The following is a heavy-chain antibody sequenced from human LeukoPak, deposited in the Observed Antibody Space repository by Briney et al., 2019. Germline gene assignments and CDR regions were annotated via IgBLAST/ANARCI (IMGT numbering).Heavy chain of an antibody. CDR2: ISSSSSSI. D-gene: IGHD3-16*01. CDR1: GFTFSNYN. CDR3: ARGGGPNPQYYFDY. J-gene: IGHJ4*02. Sequence: PGGSLRLSCAASGFTFSNYNMNWVRQAPGKGLEWVSSISSSSSSINYADSLKGRFTISRGNAKNSLYLQMNSLRAEDTAVYYCARGGGPNPQYYFDYWGQGTLVTVSS. V-gene: IGHV3-21*01.